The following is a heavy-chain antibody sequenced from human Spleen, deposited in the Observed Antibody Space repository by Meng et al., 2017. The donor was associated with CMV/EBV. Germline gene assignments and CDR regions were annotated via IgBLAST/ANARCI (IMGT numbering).Heavy chain of an antibody. CDR3: ARGPYSGSYYLDF. CDR2: ISYDGRNK. J-gene: IGHJ4*02. D-gene: IGHD1-26*01. V-gene: IGHV3-30*04. CDR1: SSYA. Sequence: SSYAMHWVRRSRGKVMEWVAVISYDGRNKHYADAVKGRFTDSRDNSKNTLYRKMNSLRAEDTAGYYCARGPYSGSYYLDFWGQGTLVTVSS.